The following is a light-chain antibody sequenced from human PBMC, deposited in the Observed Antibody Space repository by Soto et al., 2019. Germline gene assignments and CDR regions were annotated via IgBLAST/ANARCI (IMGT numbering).Light chain of an antibody. CDR3: QQYGSSPVT. CDR1: QGISSY. V-gene: IGKV1-8*01. CDR2: AAS. Sequence: AIPMTQSPSSFSASPGDRVTITCRASQGISSYLAWYQQKPGKAPKLLIYAASTLQSGVPSRFSGSGSGTDFTLTISCLQSEDFAVYYCQQYGSSPVTFGQGTKVDIK. J-gene: IGKJ1*01.